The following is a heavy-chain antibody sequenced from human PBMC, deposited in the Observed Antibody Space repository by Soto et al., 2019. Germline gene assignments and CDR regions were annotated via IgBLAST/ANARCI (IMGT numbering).Heavy chain of an antibody. CDR3: AKDNGGSGWYVRAFDI. V-gene: IGHV3-23*01. Sequence: EVQLLESGGGLVQTGGSLRLSCAVSGFTFSSYAMNWVRQAPGKGLEWVSGITTGGSTYYADSVKGRFTISRDNSKNTLFMQMNSVRAEDTAVYYCAKDNGGSGWYVRAFDIWGLGTMVTLSS. CDR2: ITTGGST. J-gene: IGHJ3*02. D-gene: IGHD6-19*01. CDR1: GFTFSSYA.